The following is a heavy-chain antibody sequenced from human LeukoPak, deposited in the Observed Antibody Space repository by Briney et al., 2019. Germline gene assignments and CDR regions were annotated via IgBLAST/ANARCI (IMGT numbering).Heavy chain of an antibody. Sequence: PGGSLRLSCASSGFSFSSYAMDWVRQAPGKGLEWVSAISGSGGSTSYAVSVKARFTISGDNSKNTLFLQMNSLRAEDTAVYYCAKDAERVAVTGHLDYWGQGTLVTVSS. D-gene: IGHD6-19*01. V-gene: IGHV3-23*01. CDR3: AKDAERVAVTGHLDY. J-gene: IGHJ4*02. CDR1: GFSFSSYA. CDR2: ISGSGGST.